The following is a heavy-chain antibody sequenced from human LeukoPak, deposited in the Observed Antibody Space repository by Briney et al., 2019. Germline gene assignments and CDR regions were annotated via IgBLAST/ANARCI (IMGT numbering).Heavy chain of an antibody. CDR3: ARDAIAARRVLGYYYYYYMDV. J-gene: IGHJ6*03. CDR2: INPNSGGT. V-gene: IGHV1-2*02. CDR1: GYTFTGYY. D-gene: IGHD6-6*01. Sequence: ASVKVSCKASGYTFTGYYMHWVRQAPGQGPEWMGWINPNSGGTNYAQKFQGRVTMTRDTSISTAYMELSRLRSDDTAVYYCARDAIAARRVLGYYYYYYMDVWGKGTTVTVSS.